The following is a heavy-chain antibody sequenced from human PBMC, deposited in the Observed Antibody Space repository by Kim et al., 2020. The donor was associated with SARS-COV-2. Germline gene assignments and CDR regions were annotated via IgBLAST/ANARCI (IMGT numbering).Heavy chain of an antibody. CDR1: GFTFRSYA. CDR3: ARAPGGDYFDS. V-gene: IGHV3-30-3*01. CDR2: ISYDGSNK. D-gene: IGHD3-10*01. J-gene: IGHJ4*02. Sequence: GGSLRLSCAASGFTFRSYAMHWVRQAPGKGLEWMTIISYDGSNKNYADSVKGRFTISRDNSKNTLYLQMNSLRAEDTAVYYCARAPGGDYFDSWGQGTLVTVSS.